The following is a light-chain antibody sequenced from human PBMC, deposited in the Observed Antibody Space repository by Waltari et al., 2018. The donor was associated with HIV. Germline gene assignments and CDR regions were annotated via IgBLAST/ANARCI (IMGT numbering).Light chain of an antibody. CDR3: QTWDTGIRV. V-gene: IGLV4-69*01. CDR2: LNSDGSH. CDR1: SGHSDYA. J-gene: IGLJ3*02. Sequence: QLVLTQSPSASASLGASVKLTCTLSSGHSDYALAWHQQQPDKGPRYLMKLNSDGSHIKGDGIPDRFSGSSSGAERYLTISSLQSEDEADYYCQTWDTGIRVFGGGTKLTVL.